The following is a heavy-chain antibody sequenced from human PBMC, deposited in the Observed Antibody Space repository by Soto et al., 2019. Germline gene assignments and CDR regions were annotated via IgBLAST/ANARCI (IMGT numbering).Heavy chain of an antibody. CDR3: AKDLTMIVVVIPPHGMDV. CDR1: GFTFSSYG. V-gene: IGHV3-30*18. J-gene: IGHJ6*02. Sequence: GGSLRLSCAASGFTFSSYGMHWVRQAPGKGLEWVAVIPYDGSNKYYADSVKGRFTISRDNSKNTLYLQMNSLRAEDTAVYYCAKDLTMIVVVIPPHGMDVWGQGTTVTVSS. D-gene: IGHD3-22*01. CDR2: IPYDGSNK.